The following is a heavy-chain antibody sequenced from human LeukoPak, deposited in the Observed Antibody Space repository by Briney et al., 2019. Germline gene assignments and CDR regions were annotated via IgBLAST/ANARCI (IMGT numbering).Heavy chain of an antibody. Sequence: SVKVSCKASGGTFSSYAISWVRQSPGQGLEWMGGIIPIFGTANYAQKFQGRVTITADESTSTAYMELSSLRSEDTAVYYCARDLGALSIMVFDYWGQGTLVTVSS. CDR1: GGTFSSYA. V-gene: IGHV1-69*01. CDR3: ARDLGALSIMVFDY. J-gene: IGHJ4*02. CDR2: IIPIFGTA. D-gene: IGHD3-10*01.